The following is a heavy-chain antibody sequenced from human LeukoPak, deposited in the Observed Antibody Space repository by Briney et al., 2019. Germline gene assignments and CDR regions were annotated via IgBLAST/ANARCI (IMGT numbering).Heavy chain of an antibody. D-gene: IGHD3-9*01. CDR3: ARGRHYDITGFNPTYYFDS. J-gene: IGHJ4*02. CDR1: GASSVGPY. V-gene: IGHV4-59*11. CDR2: IYNTVDV. Sequence: PSETLSLTCTVPGASSVGPYWTGIRKSPGEGLHYVGYIYNTVDVNYSPSLKSRVTISIDMSRNQFSLTLNSVTTADTAIYYCARGRHYDITGFNPTYYFDSWGQGALVTVSS.